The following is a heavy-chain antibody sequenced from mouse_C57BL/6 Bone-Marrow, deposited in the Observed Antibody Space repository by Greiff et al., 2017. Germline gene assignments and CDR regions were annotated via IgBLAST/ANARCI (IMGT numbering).Heavy chain of an antibody. CDR1: GYTFTDYY. CDR3: ALYYSKRGNFDY. Sequence: QVQLQQSGAELVRPGASVKLSCKASGYTFTDYYINWVKQRPGQGLEWIARIYPGSGNTYYNEKFKGKATLTAEKSSSTAYMQLSSLTSEDSAVYFCALYYSKRGNFDYWGQSTTLTVSS. V-gene: IGHV1-76*01. D-gene: IGHD2-5*01. CDR2: IYPGSGNT. J-gene: IGHJ2*01.